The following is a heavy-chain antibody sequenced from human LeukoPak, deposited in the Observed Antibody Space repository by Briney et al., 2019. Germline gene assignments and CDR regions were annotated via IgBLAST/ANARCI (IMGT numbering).Heavy chain of an antibody. CDR3: ASSDAFCSGGSCYQYGMDV. V-gene: IGHV3-23*01. D-gene: IGHD2-15*01. J-gene: IGHJ6*04. CDR2: ISGSGGST. Sequence: GGSLRLSCAASGFTFSSYAMSWVRQAPGKGLEWVSAISGSGGSTYYADSVKGRFTISRDNSKNTLYLQMNSLRAEDTAVYYCASSDAFCSGGSCYQYGMDVWGKGTTVTVSS. CDR1: GFTFSSYA.